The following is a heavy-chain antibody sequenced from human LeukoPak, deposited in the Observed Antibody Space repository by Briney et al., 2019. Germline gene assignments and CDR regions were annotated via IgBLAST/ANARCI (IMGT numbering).Heavy chain of an antibody. Sequence: SETLSLTCTVSGGSISSSSYYWGWIRQPPGKGLEWIGYIYYSGSTYYNPSLKSRVTISVDTSKNQFSLKLSSVTAADTAVYYCARQGVDYYGSGSYSWFDPWGQGTLVTVSS. D-gene: IGHD3-10*01. CDR1: GGSISSSSYY. CDR2: IYYSGST. CDR3: ARQGVDYYGSGSYSWFDP. J-gene: IGHJ5*02. V-gene: IGHV4-31*03.